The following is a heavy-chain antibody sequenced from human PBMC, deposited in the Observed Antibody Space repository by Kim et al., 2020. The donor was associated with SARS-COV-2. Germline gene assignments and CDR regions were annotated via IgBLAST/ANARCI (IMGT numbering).Heavy chain of an antibody. J-gene: IGHJ4*02. CDR1: GFTFDDYA. CDR2: ISWNSGSI. Sequence: GGSLRLSCAASGFTFDDYAMHWVRQAPGKGLEWVSGISWNSGSIGYADSVKGRFTISRDNAKNSLYLQMNSLRAEDTALYYCAKDRVGALDYWGQGTLVTVSS. D-gene: IGHD1-26*01. CDR3: AKDRVGALDY. V-gene: IGHV3-9*01.